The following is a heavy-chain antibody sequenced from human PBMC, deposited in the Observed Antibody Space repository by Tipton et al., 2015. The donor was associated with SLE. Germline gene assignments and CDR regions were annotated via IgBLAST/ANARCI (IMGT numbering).Heavy chain of an antibody. CDR2: FYYGGRT. J-gene: IGHJ3*02. Sequence: TLSLTCTVSGASVSSSAYYWGWIRQPPGKGLEWIGTFYYGGRTFYNPSLKSRVTISVDTSKSQFSLKLTSATAADTAVYYCVRALWLDKDFAVVPPGIRLRAFDIWGQGTMVTVSS. CDR3: VRALWLDKDFAVVPPGIRLRAFDI. V-gene: IGHV4-39*07. CDR1: GASVSSSAYY. D-gene: IGHD2-2*02.